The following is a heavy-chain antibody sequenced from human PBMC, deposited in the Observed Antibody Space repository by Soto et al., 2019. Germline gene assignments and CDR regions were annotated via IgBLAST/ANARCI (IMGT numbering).Heavy chain of an antibody. CDR1: GGSMSSYY. CDR3: AIRWGGALDY. CDR2: IYYSGST. D-gene: IGHD3-16*01. V-gene: IGHV4-59*08. J-gene: IGHJ4*02. Sequence: QVQLQESGPGLVKPSETLSLTCTVSGGSMSSYYWSWIRQPPGKGLEWIGYIYYSGSTNYNPSLKSRVTISLDTSKNQCSLKRNSVTDADTAVYYCAIRWGGALDYWGQGTLVTVSS.